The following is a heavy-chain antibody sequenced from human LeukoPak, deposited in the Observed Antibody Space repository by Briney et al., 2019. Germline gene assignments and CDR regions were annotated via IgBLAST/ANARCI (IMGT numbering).Heavy chain of an antibody. Sequence: ASVKVSCKASGYTYTGFDINWVRQVTGQGLEWMGWMNPNSGNTGYAQKFQGRVTITRNTSISTAYRELSSLRSEDTAVYYCARGGHGYSGYDWGQGTLVTVSS. V-gene: IGHV1-8*03. D-gene: IGHD5-12*01. CDR3: ARGGHGYSGYD. CDR1: GYTYTGFD. CDR2: MNPNSGNT. J-gene: IGHJ4*02.